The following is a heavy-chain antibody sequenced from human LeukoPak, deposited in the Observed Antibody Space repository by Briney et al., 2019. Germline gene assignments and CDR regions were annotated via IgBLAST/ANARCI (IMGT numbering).Heavy chain of an antibody. Sequence: GASLKVSCKASGYTFTSYAVHWVRQAPGQRLEWMGWINAGNGDTKYSQNFQGRVTITRDTSASTAYMELSSLRSEDTAVYYCARGIGKAFDIWGQGTMVTVSS. CDR3: ARGIGKAFDI. D-gene: IGHD1-26*01. V-gene: IGHV1-3*01. J-gene: IGHJ3*02. CDR1: GYTFTSYA. CDR2: INAGNGDT.